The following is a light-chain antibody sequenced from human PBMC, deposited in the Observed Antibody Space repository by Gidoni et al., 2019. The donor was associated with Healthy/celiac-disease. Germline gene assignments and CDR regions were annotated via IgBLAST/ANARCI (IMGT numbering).Light chain of an antibody. Sequence: EIVMTQSQATLSVSAGERATLSCRASQSVNSNLAWYQQKPGQAPRLLIYGASTRATGIPARFSGSGSGTEFTLTISSLQAEDFAVYYCQQYNNWPRTFXXXTKLEIK. CDR1: QSVNSN. J-gene: IGKJ2*01. CDR3: QQYNNWPRT. V-gene: IGKV3-15*01. CDR2: GAS.